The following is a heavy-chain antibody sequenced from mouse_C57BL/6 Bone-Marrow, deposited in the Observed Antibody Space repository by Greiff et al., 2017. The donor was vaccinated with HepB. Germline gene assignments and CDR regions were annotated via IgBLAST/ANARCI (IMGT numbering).Heavy chain of an antibody. D-gene: IGHD3-2*02. Sequence: QVQLQQPGAELVKPGASVKLSCKASGYTFTSYWMHWVKQRPGQGLEWIGRIHPNSGSTNYNEKFKSKATLTVDKSSSTAYMQLSSLTSEDSAVYYCARAAQATKFAYWGQGTLFTVSA. J-gene: IGHJ3*01. CDR1: GYTFTSYW. CDR2: IHPNSGST. CDR3: ARAAQATKFAY. V-gene: IGHV1-64*01.